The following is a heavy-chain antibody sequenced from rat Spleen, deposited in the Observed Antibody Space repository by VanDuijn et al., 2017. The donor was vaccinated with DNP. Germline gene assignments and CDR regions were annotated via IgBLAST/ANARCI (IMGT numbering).Heavy chain of an antibody. CDR1: DYSITSVYR. J-gene: IGHJ3*01. V-gene: IGHV3-3*01. D-gene: IGHD2-1*01. CDR3: ARGTYGFAY. Sequence: EVQLQESGPGLVKPSQSLSLTCSVTDYSITSVYRWNWIRKFPGNKLEWMAYIDSAGSTNYNPSLRSRISITRDTSKNQFFLQVNSVTSEDTATYYWARGTYGFAYWGQGTLVTVSS. CDR2: IDSAGST.